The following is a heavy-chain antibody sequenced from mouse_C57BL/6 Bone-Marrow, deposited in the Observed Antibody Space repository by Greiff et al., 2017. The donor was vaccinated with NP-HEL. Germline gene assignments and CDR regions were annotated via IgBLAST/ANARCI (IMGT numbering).Heavy chain of an antibody. CDR2: INPGSGGT. Sequence: QVQLQQSGAELVRPGTSVKVPCTVSGYAFTNYLIEWVKQRPGQGLEWIGVINPGSGGTNYKEKFKGKATLTADKSSSTAYKQLSSLSTEDSTVYFCARDITTVVPCFDDWGTGTTLTVSS. D-gene: IGHD1-1*01. J-gene: IGHJ1*03. V-gene: IGHV1-54*01. CDR1: GYAFTNYL. CDR3: ARDITTVVPCFDD.